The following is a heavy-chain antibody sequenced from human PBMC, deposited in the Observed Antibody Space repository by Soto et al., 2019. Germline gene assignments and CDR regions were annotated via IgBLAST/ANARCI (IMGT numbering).Heavy chain of an antibody. D-gene: IGHD6-13*01. Sequence: EVQLLESGGGWLQPGGSLRLSCAASGFTFSSYAMNRVRQAPGKGLEWVSGITGSGAGSYYSDSVKGRFTISRDNSKNTLYLQMNSLRAEDTAVYYCAKAYSNSWPNDWFDPWGQGTLVTVSS. CDR1: GFTFSSYA. CDR2: ITGSGAGS. V-gene: IGHV3-23*01. CDR3: AKAYSNSWPNDWFDP. J-gene: IGHJ5*02.